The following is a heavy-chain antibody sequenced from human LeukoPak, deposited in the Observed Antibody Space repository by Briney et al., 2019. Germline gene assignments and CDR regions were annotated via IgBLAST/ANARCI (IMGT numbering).Heavy chain of an antibody. CDR2: ISYHGSDE. D-gene: IGHD3-10*01. J-gene: IGHJ3*02. CDR3: ARARGASPLMRNDGFDI. CDR1: GFTFSSYA. V-gene: IGHV3-30*04. Sequence: GGSLRLCCAASGFTFSSYAMHWVRQATGKGLEWVAVISYHGSDEYYADSVKGRFTISRDNSKSTLYLQMNSLRAEDTAVYYCARARGASPLMRNDGFDIWGQGTMVTVSS.